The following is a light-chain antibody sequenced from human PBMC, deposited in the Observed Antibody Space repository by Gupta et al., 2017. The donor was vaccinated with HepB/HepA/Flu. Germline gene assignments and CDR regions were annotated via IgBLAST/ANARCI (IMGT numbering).Light chain of an antibody. CDR1: SSGVGGYNY. J-gene: IGLJ1*01. CDR3: SSYTSSSTLDV. V-gene: IGLV2-14*01. Sequence: QSALTQPASVSGSPGQSITISCTGTSSGVGGYNYVSWYQQHPGKATKLMIYDVSNRPSGVSNRFSGSKSGNTASLTISGLQAEDEADYYCSSYTSSSTLDVFGTGTKVTVL. CDR2: DVS.